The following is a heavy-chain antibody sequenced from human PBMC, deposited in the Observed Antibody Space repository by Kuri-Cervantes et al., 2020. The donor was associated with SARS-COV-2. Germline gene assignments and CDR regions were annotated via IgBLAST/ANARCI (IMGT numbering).Heavy chain of an antibody. V-gene: IGHV4-31*01. Sequence: LRLSCTVSGGSISSSSYYWSWIRQHPGKGLEWIGYIYSSGSTYYNPSLKSLITLSVDTSKNQFSLKVSSVTAADTAVYYCARVGYCNTASCPLGWFGPWGQGALVTVSS. D-gene: IGHD2-2*01. CDR3: ARVGYCNTASCPLGWFGP. CDR1: GGSISSSSYY. J-gene: IGHJ5*02. CDR2: IYSSGST.